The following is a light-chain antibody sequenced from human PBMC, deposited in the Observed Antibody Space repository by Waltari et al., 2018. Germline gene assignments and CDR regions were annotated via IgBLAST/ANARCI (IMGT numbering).Light chain of an antibody. Sequence: TQSPSSLSASVGDRVTITCRASQSISTYLNWYQHKPGKAPNLLIYAASSLQSGVPSRFSGTGSGTDFTLTISSLQPEDFATYYCQQSSTTPWTFGQGTKVEV. CDR1: QSISTY. CDR3: QQSSTTPWT. V-gene: IGKV1-39*01. CDR2: AAS. J-gene: IGKJ1*01.